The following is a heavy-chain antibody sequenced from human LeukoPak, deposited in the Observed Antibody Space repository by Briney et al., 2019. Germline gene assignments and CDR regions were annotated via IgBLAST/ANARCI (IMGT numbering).Heavy chain of an antibody. J-gene: IGHJ4*02. CDR3: ARQGFSRSYLKFKGFDY. V-gene: IGHV3-33*01. D-gene: IGHD1-26*01. CDR2: IWYDGSNE. CDR1: GFTFSRYG. Sequence: PGGSLRLSCAASGFTFSRYGMHWVRQAPGKGLEWVAVIWYDGSNEYYADSVKGRFSITRDNSKSTLYLQMNSLRAEDTAVYYCARQGFSRSYLKFKGFDYWGQGTLVTVSS.